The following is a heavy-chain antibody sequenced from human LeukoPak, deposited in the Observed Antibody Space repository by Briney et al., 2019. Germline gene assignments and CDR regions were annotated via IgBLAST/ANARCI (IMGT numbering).Heavy chain of an antibody. CDR1: GYSFTSYW. D-gene: IGHD6-13*01. CDR2: IYPGDSDT. Sequence: SGESLKISCKGSGYSFTSYWIGWVRQMPGKGLEWMGIIYPGDSDTRYSPSFQGQVTISADKSITTAYLQWGSLKASDTAMYYCARRVAATGTLDYWGQGTLVTVSS. J-gene: IGHJ4*02. CDR3: ARRVAATGTLDY. V-gene: IGHV5-51*01.